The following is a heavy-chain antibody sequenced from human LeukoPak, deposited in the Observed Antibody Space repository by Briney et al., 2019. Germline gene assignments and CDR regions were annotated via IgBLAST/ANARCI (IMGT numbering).Heavy chain of an antibody. CDR3: ARDRHYYYYGMDV. J-gene: IGHJ6*02. D-gene: IGHD6-6*01. V-gene: IGHV3-30-3*01. CDR1: GFTFSSYA. Sequence: PGGSLRLSCAASGFTFSSYAMHWVRQAPGKGLEWVAVISYDGSNKYYADSVKGRFTISRDNSKNTPYLQMNSLRAEDTAVYYCARDRHYYYYGMDVWGQGTTVTVSS. CDR2: ISYDGSNK.